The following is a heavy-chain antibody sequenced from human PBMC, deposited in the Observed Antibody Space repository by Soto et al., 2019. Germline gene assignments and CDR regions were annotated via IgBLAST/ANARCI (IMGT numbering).Heavy chain of an antibody. CDR2: ISGSGGST. CDR1: GFTFSSYA. V-gene: IGHV3-23*01. J-gene: IGHJ4*02. CDR3: AXIPPGYSYGYFYFDY. D-gene: IGHD5-18*01. Sequence: EVQLLESGGGLVQPGGSLRLSCAASGFTFSSYAMSWVRQAPGKGLEWVSAISGSGGSTYYADSVKGRFTISRDNSKNTLYLQMNSLRAEDTAVYYXAXIPPGYSYGYFYFDYGGQGTLVTVSS.